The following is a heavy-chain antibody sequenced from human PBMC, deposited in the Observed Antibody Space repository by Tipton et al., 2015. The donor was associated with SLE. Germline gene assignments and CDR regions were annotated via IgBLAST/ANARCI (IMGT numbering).Heavy chain of an antibody. CDR2: INHSGSI. J-gene: IGHJ3*02. CDR3: ARLGGSPDAFDI. CDR1: GGSFSGYY. Sequence: LRLSCAVYGGSFSGYYWSWIRQPPGKGLEWIGEINHSGSINYNPSLKSRVTISVDTSKNQFSLKLSSVTAADTAVYYCARLGGSPDAFDIWGQGTMVTVSS. D-gene: IGHD1-26*01. V-gene: IGHV4-34*01.